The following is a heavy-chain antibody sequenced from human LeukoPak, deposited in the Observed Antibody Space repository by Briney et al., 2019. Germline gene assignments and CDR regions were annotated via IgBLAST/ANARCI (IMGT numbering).Heavy chain of an antibody. Sequence: GGSLRLSYAASGFTLSSYWMFWVRQAPGKGLVWVSLIYSDGSTTSYADSVKGRFTISRDSAKNTLYLQMNSLRAEDTAVYYCARDRALDYWGQGTLVTVSS. CDR1: GFTLSSYW. CDR3: ARDRALDY. J-gene: IGHJ4*02. D-gene: IGHD3-10*01. CDR2: IYSDGSTT. V-gene: IGHV3-74*01.